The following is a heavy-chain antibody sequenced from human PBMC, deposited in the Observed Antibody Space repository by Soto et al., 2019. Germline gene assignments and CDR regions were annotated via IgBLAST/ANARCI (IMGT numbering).Heavy chain of an antibody. V-gene: IGHV1-3*01. Sequence: ASVQVSCKASGYTFTTYAIHWVRQAPGQRLEWMGWINAGNGNTKYSQNFQGRVTITRDTSATTAYMELSSLRSEDTALFYCARATPRGRYYFYGIDVWGQGTTVTVSS. CDR1: GYTFTTYA. CDR3: ARATPRGRYYFYGIDV. J-gene: IGHJ6*02. CDR2: INAGNGNT. D-gene: IGHD5-12*01.